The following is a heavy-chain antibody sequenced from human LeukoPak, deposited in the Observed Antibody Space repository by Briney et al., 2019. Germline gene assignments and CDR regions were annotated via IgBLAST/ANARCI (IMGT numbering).Heavy chain of an antibody. J-gene: IGHJ6*03. CDR3: ARTPYCSSTSCYWSYYYYMDV. CDR2: IKQDGSEK. V-gene: IGHV3-7*01. D-gene: IGHD2-2*01. CDR1: GFTFSSYW. Sequence: SRGSLRLSCAASGFTFSSYWMSWVRQAPGKGLEWVANIKQDGSEKYYVDSVKGRFTISRDNAKNSLYLQMNSLRAEDTAVYYCARTPYCSSTSCYWSYYYYMDVWGKGTTVTVSS.